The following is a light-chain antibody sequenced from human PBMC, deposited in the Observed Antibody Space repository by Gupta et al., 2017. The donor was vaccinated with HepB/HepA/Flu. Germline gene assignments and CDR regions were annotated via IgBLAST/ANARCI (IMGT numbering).Light chain of an antibody. J-gene: IGLJ3*02. Sequence: QSALTQHASVSGSPGQTITISCTGSDGDIGTYNLVSWYLQHPGKAPKVMIYQVNKRPSGVSNRFTGSKSGNAASLTISGLQAEDEGGYYCCSYAGGSAFVMFGGGTRLTVL. CDR2: QVN. CDR3: CSYAGGSAFVM. V-gene: IGLV2-23*02. CDR1: DGDIGTYNL.